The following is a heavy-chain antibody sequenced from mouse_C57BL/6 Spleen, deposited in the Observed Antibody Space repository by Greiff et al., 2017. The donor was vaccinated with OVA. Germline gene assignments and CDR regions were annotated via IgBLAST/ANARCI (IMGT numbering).Heavy chain of an antibody. CDR3: ARGTAVAPFDY. CDR2: ISYSGST. CDR1: GYSITSGYD. Sequence: EVMLVESGPGMVKPSQSLSLTCTVTGYSITSGYDWHWIRHFPGNKLEWMGYISYSGSTNYNPSLKSRISITHDTSKNHFFLKLNSVTTEDTATYYCARGTAVAPFDYWGQGTTLTVSS. V-gene: IGHV3-1*01. J-gene: IGHJ2*01. D-gene: IGHD1-1*01.